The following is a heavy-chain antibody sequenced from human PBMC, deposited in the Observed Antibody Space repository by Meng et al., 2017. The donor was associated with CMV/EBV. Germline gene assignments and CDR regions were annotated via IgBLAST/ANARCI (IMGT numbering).Heavy chain of an antibody. J-gene: IGHJ6*02. CDR2: INWNGGST. CDR3: ARDRDIVATVNYYYYGMDV. D-gene: IGHD5-12*01. V-gene: IGHV3-20*04. CDR1: GFTFDDYG. Sequence: GGSLRLSCAAPGFTFDDYGMSWVRQAPGKGLEWVSGINWNGGSTGYADSVKGRFTISRDNAKNSLYLQMNSLRAEDTALYYCARDRDIVATVNYYYYGMDVWGQGTTVTVSS.